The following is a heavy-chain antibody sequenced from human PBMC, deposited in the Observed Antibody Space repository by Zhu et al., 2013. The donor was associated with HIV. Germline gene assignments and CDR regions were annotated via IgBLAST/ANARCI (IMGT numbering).Heavy chain of an antibody. D-gene: IGHD2-15*01. Sequence: QVQLVQSGAEVKKPGASVKVSCKASGYTFTSYGISWVRQAPGQGLEWMGWISAYNGNTNYAQKFQGRVAMTRDTSISTVYMELSRLRSDDTAVYYCARDAGIVVVVAAKDAFDIWGQGTMVTVSS. CDR2: ISAYNGNT. V-gene: IGHV1-18*01. J-gene: IGHJ3*02. CDR3: ARDAGIVVVVAAKDAFDI. CDR1: GYTFTSYG.